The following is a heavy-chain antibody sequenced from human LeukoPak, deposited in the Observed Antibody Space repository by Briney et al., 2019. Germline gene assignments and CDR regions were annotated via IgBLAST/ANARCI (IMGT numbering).Heavy chain of an antibody. CDR3: ARSAGIEATIVLGY. CDR1: GFTVSSNY. CDR2: IYSGGST. Sequence: GGSLRLSCAASGFTVSSNYMSWVRQAPGKGLEWVSLIYSGGSTYYTDSVKGRFAISRDNSKNTLYLQMYSLKAEDTAVYYCARSAGIEATIVLGYWGQGTLVTVSS. V-gene: IGHV3-66*01. J-gene: IGHJ4*02. D-gene: IGHD5-12*01.